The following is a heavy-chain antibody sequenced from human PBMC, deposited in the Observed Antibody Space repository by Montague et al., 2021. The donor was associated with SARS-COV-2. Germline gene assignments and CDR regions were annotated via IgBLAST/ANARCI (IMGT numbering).Heavy chain of an antibody. D-gene: IGHD3-9*01. V-gene: IGHV4-39*01. CDR3: ARHDDILTTYYYYYGMDV. Sequence: SETLSLTCTVSGGSISSSSYYWGWIRQPPGKGLEWIGSIYYSGSTYYXXXLKSRVTISVDTSKNQFPLKLSSVTAADTAVYYCARHDDILTTYYYYYGMDVWGQGTTVTVSS. CDR2: IYYSGST. CDR1: GGSISSSSYY. J-gene: IGHJ6*02.